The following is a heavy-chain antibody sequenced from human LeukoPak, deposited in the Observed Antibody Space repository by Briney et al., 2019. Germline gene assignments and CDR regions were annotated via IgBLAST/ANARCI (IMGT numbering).Heavy chain of an antibody. V-gene: IGHV3-23*01. Sequence: GGSLRLSCAASGFTFDDYAMHWVRQAPGKGLEWVSAISGSGGSTYYADSVKGRFTISRDNSKNTLYLQMNSLRAEDTAVYYCAKDQNYYGSGSPLDYWGQGTLVTVSS. CDR1: GFTFDDYA. D-gene: IGHD3-10*01. CDR3: AKDQNYYGSGSPLDY. CDR2: ISGSGGST. J-gene: IGHJ4*02.